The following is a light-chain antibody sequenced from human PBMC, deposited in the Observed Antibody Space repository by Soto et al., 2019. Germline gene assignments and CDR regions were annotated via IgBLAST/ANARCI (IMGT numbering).Light chain of an antibody. V-gene: IGLV2-14*03. CDR3: NSYTSRTTVL. CDR1: SSDVGAYNY. CDR2: EVN. Sequence: QSALTQPASVSGSPGQSITISCTGTSSDVGAYNYVSWYQQHPGKVPKLLIYEVNIRPSGVSNRFSGSKSGNTASLTISGLQADDEADYYCNSYTSRTTVLFGGGTKLTVL. J-gene: IGLJ2*01.